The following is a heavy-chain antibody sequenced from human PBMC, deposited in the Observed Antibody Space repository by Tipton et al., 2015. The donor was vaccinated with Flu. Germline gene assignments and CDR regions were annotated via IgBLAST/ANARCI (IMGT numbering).Heavy chain of an antibody. V-gene: IGHV4-38-2*01. CDR1: GDSIGRGYC. CDR2: ICQTGNT. D-gene: IGHD3-10*02. Sequence: TLSLTCSVSGDSIGRGYCWGWIRQPPGKGLEWIGNICQTGNTYYNPSLQSRVTMSVARSKNQFSLRLSSVTAADTAVYYCARHTGDSVRGVIDYWGQGTLVTVSS. J-gene: IGHJ4*02. CDR3: ARHTGDSVRGVIDY.